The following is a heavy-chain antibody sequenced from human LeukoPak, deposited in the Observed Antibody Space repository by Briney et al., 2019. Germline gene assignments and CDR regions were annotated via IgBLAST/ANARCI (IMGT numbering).Heavy chain of an antibody. J-gene: IGHJ6*02. CDR1: GFTFSSYA. Sequence: PGGSLRLSCSASGFTFSSYAMHWVRQAPGKGLEYVSAISSNGGSTYYADSVKSRFTISRDNSKNTLYLQMSSLRAEDTAVYYCVKEACSGGSCYRKYYYYYYGMDVWGQGTTVTVSS. CDR3: VKEACSGGSCYRKYYYYYYGMDV. CDR2: ISSNGGST. V-gene: IGHV3-64D*09. D-gene: IGHD2-15*01.